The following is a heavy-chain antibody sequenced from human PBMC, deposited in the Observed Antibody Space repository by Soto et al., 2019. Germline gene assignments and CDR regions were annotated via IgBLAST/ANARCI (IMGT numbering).Heavy chain of an antibody. Sequence: PGGSLRLSCAASGFTFSIYSMNWVRQAPGKGLEWVSSISSSSSYIYYADSEKGRFTISRDNAKNSLYLQMNSLRAEDTAVYYCARDSSPPRWLTSLIWGQGTLVTVSS. V-gene: IGHV3-21*01. D-gene: IGHD5-12*01. CDR1: GFTFSIYS. CDR2: ISSSSSYI. CDR3: ARDSSPPRWLTSLI. J-gene: IGHJ4*02.